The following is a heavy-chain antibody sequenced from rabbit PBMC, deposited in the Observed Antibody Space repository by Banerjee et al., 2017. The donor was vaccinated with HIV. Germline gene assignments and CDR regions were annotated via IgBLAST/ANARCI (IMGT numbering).Heavy chain of an antibody. J-gene: IGHJ6*01. V-gene: IGHV1S45*01. CDR1: GFSFRNHYV. Sequence: QDPLEESGGHLVKPAGSLTLTCTASGFSFRNHYVLCWVRPAPGKGLEWIACIYGGSGGSTYYASWAKGRFTISKTSSTTVTLQMTSLTAADTATYFCARDLAGVTGWNFGLWGPGTLVTDS. CDR2: IYGGSGGST. D-gene: IGHD4-1*01. CDR3: ARDLAGVTGWNFGL.